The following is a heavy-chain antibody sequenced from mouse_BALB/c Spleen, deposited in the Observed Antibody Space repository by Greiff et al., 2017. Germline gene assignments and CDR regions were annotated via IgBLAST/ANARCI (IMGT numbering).Heavy chain of an antibody. J-gene: IGHJ1*01. D-gene: IGHD1-2*01. CDR2: SRNKANDYTT. V-gene: IGHV7-1*02. CDR1: GFTFSDFY. CDR3: ARDRGTTAHLYFDV. Sequence: EVKLVESGGGLVQPGGSLRLSCATSGFTFSDFYMEWVRQPPGKRLEWIAASRNKANDYTTEYSASVKGRFIVSRDTSQSILYLQMNALRAEDTAIYYCARDRGTTAHLYFDVWGAGTTVTVSS.